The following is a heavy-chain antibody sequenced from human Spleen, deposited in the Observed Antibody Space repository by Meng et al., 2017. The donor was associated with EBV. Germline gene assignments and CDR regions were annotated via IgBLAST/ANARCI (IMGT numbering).Heavy chain of an antibody. D-gene: IGHD4-17*01. J-gene: IGHJ4*02. V-gene: IGHV4-30-2*01. CDR2: IYHSGSF. Sequence: HLSRHDPGPCLVKPPRPPSLPRAVPGVAMRLGGSSGSWIRQPPGKGLEWIAYIYHSGSFYYNPSLKSRVTISLDRSKNQFSLELNSVTAADTAVYYCARGIMTTVTTLFFFDSWGQGTLVTVSS. CDR3: ARGIMTTVTTLFFFDS. CDR1: GVAMRLGGSS.